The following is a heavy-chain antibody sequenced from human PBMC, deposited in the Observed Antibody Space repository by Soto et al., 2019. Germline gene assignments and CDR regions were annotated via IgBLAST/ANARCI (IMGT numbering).Heavy chain of an antibody. J-gene: IGHJ6*02. D-gene: IGHD2-15*01. CDR1: GYTFTGYY. Sequence: GASVKVSCKASGYTFTGYYMHWVRQAPGQGLEWMGWINPNSGGTNYAQKFQGWVTMTRDTSISTTYMELSRLRSDDTAVYYCARGCPVNSANYYYYGMDVWGQGTTVTVSS. CDR3: ARGCPVNSANYYYYGMDV. V-gene: IGHV1-2*04. CDR2: INPNSGGT.